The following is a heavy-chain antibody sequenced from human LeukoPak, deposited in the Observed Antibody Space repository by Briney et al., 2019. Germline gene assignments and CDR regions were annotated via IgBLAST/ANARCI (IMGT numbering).Heavy chain of an antibody. Sequence: ASVKVSCKASGCPFTGYYMHWVRQAPGQGLEWMGWINPNSGGTNFAQRFQGRVTLTWDTSLSTAYMELSRLRSGDTALYYCARVLSDSTGYFYPYWGQGTLVTVSS. D-gene: IGHD3-9*01. J-gene: IGHJ4*02. V-gene: IGHV1-2*02. CDR2: INPNSGGT. CDR1: GCPFTGYY. CDR3: ARVLSDSTGYFYPY.